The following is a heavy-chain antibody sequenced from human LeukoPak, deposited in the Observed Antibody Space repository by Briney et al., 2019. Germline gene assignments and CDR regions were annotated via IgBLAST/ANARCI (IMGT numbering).Heavy chain of an antibody. CDR1: GFTFSSYA. CDR2: ISGSGGST. CDR3: AKGQHSSSWYIDWFDP. V-gene: IGHV3-23*01. D-gene: IGHD6-13*01. Sequence: GGSLRLSCAASGFTFSSYAMSWVRQAPGKGLEWVSAISGSGGSTYYADSVKGRFTISRDNSKNTLYLQMNSLRAEDTAVYYCAKGQHSSSWYIDWFDPWGQGTLVTVSS. J-gene: IGHJ5*02.